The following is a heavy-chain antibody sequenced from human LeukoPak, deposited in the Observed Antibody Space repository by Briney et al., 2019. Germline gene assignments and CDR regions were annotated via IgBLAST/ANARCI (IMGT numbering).Heavy chain of an antibody. CDR1: GGSISSSSYY. J-gene: IGHJ6*02. Sequence: SETLSLTCTVSGGSISSSSYYWGWIRQPPGKGLEWIGSIYYSGSTYYNPSLKSRVTISVDTSKNQFSLKLSSVTAADTAVYYCARLAGGPARPSYYYYGMDVWGQGTTVTVSS. D-gene: IGHD1-14*01. CDR3: ARLAGGPARPSYYYYGMDV. CDR2: IYYSGST. V-gene: IGHV4-39*01.